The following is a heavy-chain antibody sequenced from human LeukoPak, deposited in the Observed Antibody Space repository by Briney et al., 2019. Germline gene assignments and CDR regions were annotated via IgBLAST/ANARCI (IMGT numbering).Heavy chain of an antibody. Sequence: PGGSLRLSCAASGFTVSSNYMNWVGQAPGKGLDWGSVIYSGGSTYFADSVKGRFTISRDNSKNTLYLQMNSLRAEDTAVYYCARDLEYRTAGRFDPWGQGTLVTVSS. CDR2: IYSGGST. CDR1: GFTVSSNY. CDR3: ARDLEYRTAGRFDP. J-gene: IGHJ5*02. D-gene: IGHD6-6*01. V-gene: IGHV3-66*01.